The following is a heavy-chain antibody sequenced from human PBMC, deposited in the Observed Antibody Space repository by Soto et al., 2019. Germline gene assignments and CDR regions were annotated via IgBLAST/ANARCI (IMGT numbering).Heavy chain of an antibody. Sequence: RGESLKISCKGFDYTFAAYWIGWVRQMPGKGLEWMGRIDPSDSYTNYSPSFQGHVTISADKSISTAYLQWSSLKASDTAMYYCARLRYYDSSGYRAFDIWGQGTMVTVSS. CDR2: IDPSDSYT. J-gene: IGHJ3*02. CDR1: DYTFAAYW. D-gene: IGHD3-22*01. CDR3: ARLRYYDSSGYRAFDI. V-gene: IGHV5-10-1*01.